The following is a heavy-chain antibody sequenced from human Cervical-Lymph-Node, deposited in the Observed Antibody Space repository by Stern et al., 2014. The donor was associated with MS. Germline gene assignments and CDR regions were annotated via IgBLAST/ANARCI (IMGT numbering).Heavy chain of an antibody. CDR3: AHSRVKYCRGGTCYSSLFDY. CDR2: IYWDDDK. Sequence: QVTLKESGPTLVKPTQTVTLTCTLSGFSVATAGVGVGWIRQPPGKALEWLAIIYWDDDKLYSPSLKNSLTIIKDTSKNQVVLTMTNVDPVDTATYYCAHSRVKYCRGGTCYSSLFDYWGQGTLVTVSS. D-gene: IGHD2-15*01. J-gene: IGHJ4*02. CDR1: GFSVATAGVG. V-gene: IGHV2-5*02.